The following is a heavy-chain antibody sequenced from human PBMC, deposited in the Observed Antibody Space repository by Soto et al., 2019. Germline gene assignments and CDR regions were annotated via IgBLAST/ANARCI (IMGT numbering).Heavy chain of an antibody. Sequence: GGSLRLSCAASGFTFSSYGMHWVRQAPGKGLEWVAVISYDGSNKYYADSVKGRFTISRDNSKNTLYLQMNSLRAEDTAVYYCAKDLESKVLLWFGELLTPRGYGMDVWGQGTTVTVSS. CDR3: AKDLESKVLLWFGELLTPRGYGMDV. CDR1: GFTFSSYG. D-gene: IGHD3-10*01. J-gene: IGHJ6*02. CDR2: ISYDGSNK. V-gene: IGHV3-30*18.